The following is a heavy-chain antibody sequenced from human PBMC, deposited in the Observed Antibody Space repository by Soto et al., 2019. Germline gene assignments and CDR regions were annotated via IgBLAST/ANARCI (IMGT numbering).Heavy chain of an antibody. CDR3: ARHFTQVTYYFYMDV. CDR1: GGSISSYY. Sequence: QLQLQESGPGLVKPSETLSLTCTVSGGSISSYYWTWVRQPPGKGLEWIGSIFYSGSTYYNPSLKGRVTISVDTSKNQFSLNLSSVTAADTALYYCARHFTQVTYYFYMDVWGEGTTVTVSS. CDR2: IFYSGST. D-gene: IGHD2-21*02. J-gene: IGHJ6*03. V-gene: IGHV4-39*01.